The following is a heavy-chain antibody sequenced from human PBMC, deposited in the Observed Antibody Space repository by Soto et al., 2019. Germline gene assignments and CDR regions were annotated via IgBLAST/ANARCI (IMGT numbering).Heavy chain of an antibody. CDR2: FYYTGGT. CDR3: ASPRQGNYDFLSGYYALDY. CDR1: GASISSSRSY. Sequence: ETLPLTCTVSGASISSSRSYWGWVRQPPGKGLEWIVSFYYTGGTYSTYYNPSLKSRVTISVDTSKSQFSLNLRSVTAADTAVYYCASPRQGNYDFLSGYYALDYWGQGTLVTVSS. V-gene: IGHV4-39*01. D-gene: IGHD3-3*01. J-gene: IGHJ4*02.